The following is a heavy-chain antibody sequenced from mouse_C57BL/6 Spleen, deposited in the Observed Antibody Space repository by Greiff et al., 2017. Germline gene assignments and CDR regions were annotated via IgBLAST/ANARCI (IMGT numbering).Heavy chain of an antibody. D-gene: IGHD1-1*01. Sequence: VKLKQPGAELVKPGASVKLSCKASGYTFTSYWMQWVKQRPGQGLEWIGEIDPSDSYTNYNQKFKGKATLTVDTSSSTAYMQLSCLTSEDSAVYYCARGGYGSSYRFAYWGQGTLVTVSA. V-gene: IGHV1-50*01. CDR2: IDPSDSYT. CDR1: GYTFTSYW. CDR3: ARGGYGSSYRFAY. J-gene: IGHJ3*01.